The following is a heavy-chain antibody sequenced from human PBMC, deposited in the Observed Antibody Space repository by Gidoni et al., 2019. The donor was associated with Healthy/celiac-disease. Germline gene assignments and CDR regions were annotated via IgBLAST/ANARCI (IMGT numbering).Heavy chain of an antibody. CDR1: GYTFTSYD. CDR3: ARARRAVGATRGYYFDY. D-gene: IGHD1-26*01. CDR2: MNPNRGNT. V-gene: IGHV1-8*01. Sequence: QLQLVQSGAEVKKPGASVTVSCTASGYTFTSYDINWVRQATGQGLEWMGWMNPNRGNTGYAQKFQGRVTMTRNTSISTAYMELSSLRSEDTAVYYCARARRAVGATRGYYFDYWGQGTLVTVSS. J-gene: IGHJ4*02.